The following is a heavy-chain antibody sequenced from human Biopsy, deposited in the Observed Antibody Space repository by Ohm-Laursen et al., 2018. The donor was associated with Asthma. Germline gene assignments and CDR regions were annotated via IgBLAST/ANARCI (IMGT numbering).Heavy chain of an antibody. CDR3: ARAVDYSHYYGIDV. CDR2: ISVYNGNT. J-gene: IGHJ6*02. Sequence: SSVKVSCKTSGYTFDSAGITWVRQAPGQGLEWMGWISVYNGNTKVAQKLQDRVTMITGTSTSTAYMELRSLRSDDTAVYFCARAVDYSHYYGIDVWGQGTTVTVS. D-gene: IGHD3-10*01. CDR1: GYTFDSAG. V-gene: IGHV1-18*01.